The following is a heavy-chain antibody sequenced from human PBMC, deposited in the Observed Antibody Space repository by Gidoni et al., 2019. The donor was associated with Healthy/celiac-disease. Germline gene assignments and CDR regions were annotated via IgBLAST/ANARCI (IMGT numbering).Heavy chain of an antibody. D-gene: IGHD3-22*01. J-gene: IGHJ4*02. Sequence: EVQLVESGGGLVQPGGSLRLSCAASGFTFSSSWMSWVRQAPGKGLEWVANIKQDGSEKYYVDSVKGRFTISRDNAKNSLYLQMNSLRAEDTAVYYCAREYYYDSSGYYPIHTFDYWGQGTLVTVSS. CDR2: IKQDGSEK. V-gene: IGHV3-7*01. CDR3: AREYYYDSSGYYPIHTFDY. CDR1: GFTFSSSW.